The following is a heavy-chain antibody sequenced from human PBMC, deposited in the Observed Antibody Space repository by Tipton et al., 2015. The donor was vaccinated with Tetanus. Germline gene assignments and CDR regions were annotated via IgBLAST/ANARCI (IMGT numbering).Heavy chain of an antibody. Sequence: SLRLSCAASGFTFSNYAMSWVRQAPGKGLEWVSGVSGSGGGTNYADSVKGRFTISRDNSKNTVYLQMNSLRAEDTAVYFCAKDRGYCTAGSCYGMDVWGQGTTVTVSS. D-gene: IGHD2-8*02. CDR2: VSGSGGGT. CDR1: GFTFSNYA. CDR3: AKDRGYCTAGSCYGMDV. J-gene: IGHJ6*02. V-gene: IGHV3-23*01.